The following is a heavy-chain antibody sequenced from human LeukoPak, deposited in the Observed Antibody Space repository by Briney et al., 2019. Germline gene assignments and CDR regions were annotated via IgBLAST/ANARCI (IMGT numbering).Heavy chain of an antibody. J-gene: IGHJ6*03. CDR1: GFTFSSYG. CDR3: QTWGDYYYYYYMDV. V-gene: IGHV3-30*03. CDR2: ISYDGSNK. D-gene: IGHD1-26*01. Sequence: GGSLRLSCAASGFTFSSYGMHWVRQAPGKGLEWVAVISYDGSNKYYADSVKGRFTISRDNSKNTLYLQMNSLRAEDTAVYYCQTWGDYYYYYYMDVWGKGTTVTVSS.